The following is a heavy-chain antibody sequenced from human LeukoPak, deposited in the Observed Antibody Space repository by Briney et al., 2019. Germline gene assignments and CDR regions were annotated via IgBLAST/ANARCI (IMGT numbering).Heavy chain of an antibody. V-gene: IGHV4-39*02. J-gene: IGHJ6*02. CDR1: GGSINSGSYD. CDR2: ISYSGST. CDR3: ARPGIYTYGPLWGMDV. Sequence: PSETLSLTCAVSGGSINSGSYDWGWIRQPPGKGLEWIGSISYSGSTYCNPSLKSRVTISVDTSKNHFSLKLSSVTAADTAVYYCARPGIYTYGPLWGMDVWGQGTTVTVSS. D-gene: IGHD5-18*01.